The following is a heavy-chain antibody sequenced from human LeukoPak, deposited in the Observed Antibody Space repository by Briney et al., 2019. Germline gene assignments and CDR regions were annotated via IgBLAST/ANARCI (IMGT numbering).Heavy chain of an antibody. CDR1: GGSFSGYY. Sequence: SETLSLTCAVYGGSFSGYYWSWIRQPPGKGLEWIGEINHSGSTNYNPSLKSRVTISVDTSKNQFSLKLSSVTAADTAVYYCARWVRQRDAFDIWGQGTMVTVSS. D-gene: IGHD6-25*01. J-gene: IGHJ3*02. CDR2: INHSGST. V-gene: IGHV4-34*01. CDR3: ARWVRQRDAFDI.